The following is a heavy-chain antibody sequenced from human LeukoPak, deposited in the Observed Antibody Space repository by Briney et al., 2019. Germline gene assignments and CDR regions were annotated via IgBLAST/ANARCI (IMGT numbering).Heavy chain of an antibody. D-gene: IGHD6-6*01. J-gene: IGHJ5*02. Sequence: GESLKISCKGSGYSFTDYWIIWVRQMPGKGLEWMGIIYPGDSDTRYSPSFQGQVTISADKSISTAYLQWSSLKASDTAMYYCARRRQLGYNWFDPWGQGTLVTVSS. CDR1: GYSFTDYW. CDR2: IYPGDSDT. V-gene: IGHV5-51*01. CDR3: ARRRQLGYNWFDP.